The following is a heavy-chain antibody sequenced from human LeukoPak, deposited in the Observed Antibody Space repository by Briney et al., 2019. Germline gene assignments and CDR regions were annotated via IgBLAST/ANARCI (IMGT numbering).Heavy chain of an antibody. V-gene: IGHV1-18*01. Sequence: ASVKVSCKASGYTFTSYGISWVRQAPGQGLEWMGWISAYNGNTNYAPKLQGRVTMTTVTSTSTAYMELRSLRSDDTAVYYCARDLGMGDFWSGYYNYYYYGMDVWGQGTTVTVSS. D-gene: IGHD3-3*01. CDR1: GYTFTSYG. CDR2: ISAYNGNT. J-gene: IGHJ6*02. CDR3: ARDLGMGDFWSGYYNYYYYGMDV.